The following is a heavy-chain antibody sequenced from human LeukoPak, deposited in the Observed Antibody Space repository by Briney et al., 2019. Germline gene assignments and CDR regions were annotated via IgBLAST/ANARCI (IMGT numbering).Heavy chain of an antibody. CDR1: GFTFSSYS. V-gene: IGHV3-48*02. Sequence: TGGSLRLSCAASGFTFSSYSMNWVRQAPGKGLEWVSYISSSSSTIYYADSVKGRFTISRDNAKNSLYLQMNSLRDEDTAVYYCAREGLLWFGELVPVDYWGQGTLVTVSS. CDR2: ISSSSSTI. J-gene: IGHJ4*02. D-gene: IGHD3-10*01. CDR3: AREGLLWFGELVPVDY.